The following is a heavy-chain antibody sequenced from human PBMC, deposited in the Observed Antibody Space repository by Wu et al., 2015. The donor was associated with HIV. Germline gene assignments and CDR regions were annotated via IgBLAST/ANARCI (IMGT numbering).Heavy chain of an antibody. Sequence: QVHLVQSGAEVKKSGSSVKVSCKASESTFTSYVITWVRQAPGQGLEWMGGISPLFGTPDHAQKFQDRVTITTDESTRTAYMELRSLRSEDSAIYYCVRRRPEWRYFDYWGQGTLVTVSS. CDR1: ESTFTSYV. J-gene: IGHJ4*02. CDR2: ISPLFGTP. V-gene: IGHV1-69*05. D-gene: IGHD2-8*01. CDR3: VRRRPEWRYFDY.